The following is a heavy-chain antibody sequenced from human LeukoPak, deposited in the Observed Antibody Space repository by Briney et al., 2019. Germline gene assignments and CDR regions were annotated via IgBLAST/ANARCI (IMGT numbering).Heavy chain of an antibody. J-gene: IGHJ3*02. CDR3: ARASRVASPFDI. D-gene: IGHD2-15*01. Sequence: SETLSLTCTVSGGSISSYYWSWIRQLPGKGLEWIGYIYYSGSTNYNPSLKSRVTISVDTSKNQFSLKLSSVTAADTAVYYCARASRVASPFDIWGQGTMVTVSS. CDR1: GGSISSYY. CDR2: IYYSGST. V-gene: IGHV4-59*01.